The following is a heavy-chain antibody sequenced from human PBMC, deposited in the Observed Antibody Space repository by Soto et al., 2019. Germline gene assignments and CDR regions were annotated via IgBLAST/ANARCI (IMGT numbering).Heavy chain of an antibody. D-gene: IGHD3-10*01. CDR3: ARDRVLWPNYYVMDF. CDR1: GYSISSGYY. J-gene: IGHJ6*02. CDR2: IYHSGST. Sequence: PSETLSLTCAVSGYSISSGYYWGWLRPPPGKGLEWIGSIYHSGSTYYNPSLKSRVTISVDTSKNQFSLKLSSVTAADTAVYYCARDRVLWPNYYVMDFWGQGTTVTVSS. V-gene: IGHV4-38-2*02.